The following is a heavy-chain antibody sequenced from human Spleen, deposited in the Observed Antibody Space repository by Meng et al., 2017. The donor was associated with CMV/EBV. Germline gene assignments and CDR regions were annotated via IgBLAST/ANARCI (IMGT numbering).Heavy chain of an antibody. Sequence: LESGGGLVQPGGSLRLFFAASGFTFSSYAMSWVRQAPGKGLEWVSAISGSGGSTYYADSVKGRFTISRDNSKNTLYLQMNSLRAEDTAVYYCAKDQGATPFDYWGQGTLVTVSS. CDR2: ISGSGGST. V-gene: IGHV3-23*01. J-gene: IGHJ4*02. CDR3: AKDQGATPFDY. D-gene: IGHD1-26*01. CDR1: GFTFSSYA.